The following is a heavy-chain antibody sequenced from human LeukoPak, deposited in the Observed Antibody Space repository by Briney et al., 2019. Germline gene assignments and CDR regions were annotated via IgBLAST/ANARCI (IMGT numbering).Heavy chain of an antibody. CDR3: ASAVAVAGPDAFDI. D-gene: IGHD6-19*01. V-gene: IGHV5-51*01. CDR1: GYSFTSHW. CDR2: VYPSDSDT. Sequence: GESLKISCKGPGYSFTSHWIGWVRQMPGKGLEWMGIVYPSDSDTRYSPSFQGQVTISADKSIRTAYLQWNSLKASDTAMYYCASAVAVAGPDAFDIWGHGTMVTVSS. J-gene: IGHJ3*02.